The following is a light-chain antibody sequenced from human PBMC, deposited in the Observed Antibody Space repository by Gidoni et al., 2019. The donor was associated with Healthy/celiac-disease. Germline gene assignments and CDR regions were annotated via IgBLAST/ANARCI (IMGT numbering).Light chain of an antibody. V-gene: IGLV2-8*01. CDR2: DVN. CDR3: SSYAGGNNFV. J-gene: IGLJ1*01. CDR1: SADRDYYNS. Sequence: SALTQTPSASGSHGQSVTISCTGTSADRDYYNSVSWYQQHPGNAPKLVIYDVNKRPSGVPDRFSGSKSGNTASLTVSGLQAEDEAEYYCSSYAGGNNFVFGSGTKVTVL.